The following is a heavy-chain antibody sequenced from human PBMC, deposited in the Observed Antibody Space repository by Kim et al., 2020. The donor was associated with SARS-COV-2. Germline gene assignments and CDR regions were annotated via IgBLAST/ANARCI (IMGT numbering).Heavy chain of an antibody. J-gene: IGHJ3*02. CDR2: IYHSGST. CDR3: GRGGYCRAGSCYGGKYAFDI. CDR1: GGFINSGDYY. D-gene: IGHD2-15*01. Sequence: SETLSLTCTVSGGFINSGDYYWSWIRQYPGKGLEWIGYIYHSGSTFSNPSLENRVNMSIDMSKNQFSLKMSSVTAADTALYYCGRGGYCRAGSCYGGKYAFDIWGQGTMVNVS. V-gene: IGHV4-31*03.